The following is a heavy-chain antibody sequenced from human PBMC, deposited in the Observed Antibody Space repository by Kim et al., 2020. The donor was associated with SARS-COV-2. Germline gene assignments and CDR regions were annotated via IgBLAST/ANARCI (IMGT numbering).Heavy chain of an antibody. CDR3: ARGSKLELENDY. V-gene: IGHV1-8*01. J-gene: IGHJ4*02. Sequence: ASVKVSCKASGYTFTSYDINWVRQATGQGLEWMGWMNPNSGNTGYAQKFQGRVTMTRNTSISTAYMELSSLRSEDTAVYYCARGSKLELENDYWGQGTLVTVSS. CDR1: GYTFTSYD. CDR2: MNPNSGNT. D-gene: IGHD1-7*01.